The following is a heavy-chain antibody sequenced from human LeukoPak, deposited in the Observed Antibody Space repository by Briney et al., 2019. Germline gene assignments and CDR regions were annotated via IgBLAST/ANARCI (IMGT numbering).Heavy chain of an antibody. J-gene: IGHJ6*03. D-gene: IGHD3-3*01. CDR3: ARAFVFWSGYPHYYYMDV. CDR2: INPNSGGT. CDR1: GYTFTGYY. V-gene: IGHV1-2*02. Sequence: ASVKVSCKASGYTFTGYYMHWVRQAPGQGPEWMGWINPNSGGTNYAQKFQGRVTITADKSTSTAYMELSSLRSEDTAVYYCARAFVFWSGYPHYYYMDVWGKGTTVTVSS.